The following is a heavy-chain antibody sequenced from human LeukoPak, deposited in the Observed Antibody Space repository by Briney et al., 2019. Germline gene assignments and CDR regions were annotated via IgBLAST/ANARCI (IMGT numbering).Heavy chain of an antibody. Sequence: SVKVSFKASGYTFTGYYMRWVRQAPGQGLEWMGGIIPIFGTANYAQKFQGRVTITADESTSTAYMELSSLRSEDTAVYYCARGISGYSSSPLDYWGQGTLVTVSS. D-gene: IGHD6-13*01. J-gene: IGHJ4*02. CDR1: GYTFTGYY. CDR3: ARGISGYSSSPLDY. CDR2: IIPIFGTA. V-gene: IGHV1-69*13.